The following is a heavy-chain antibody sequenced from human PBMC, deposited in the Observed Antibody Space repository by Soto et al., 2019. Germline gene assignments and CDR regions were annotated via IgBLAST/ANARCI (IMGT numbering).Heavy chain of an antibody. CDR2: ISYDGSNK. CDR1: GFTFSSYG. J-gene: IGHJ6*03. D-gene: IGHD3-16*01. Sequence: GGSLRLSCAASGFTFSSYGMHWVRQAPGKGLEWVAVISYDGSNKYYADSVKGRFTISRDNSKNTLYLQMNSLGAEDTAVYYCAKGGTTPSYDYIWGDDYYYYYYMDVWGKGTTVTVSS. CDR3: AKGGTTPSYDYIWGDDYYYYYYMDV. V-gene: IGHV3-30*18.